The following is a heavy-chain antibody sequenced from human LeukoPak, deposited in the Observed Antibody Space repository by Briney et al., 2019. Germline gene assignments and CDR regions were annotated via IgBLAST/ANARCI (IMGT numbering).Heavy chain of an antibody. CDR3: ARETRHNVWGSYRYYIDY. D-gene: IGHD3-16*02. CDR1: GFTFSAVW. Sequence: GGSLRLSCVASGFTFSAVWMTWVRQAPGKGLEWVANINQDGDEKYYLDSVKGRITISRDNAKNSLYLQMNSLRDEDTAVYYCARETRHNVWGSYRYYIDYWGQGTLVTASS. CDR2: INQDGDEK. J-gene: IGHJ4*02. V-gene: IGHV3-7*04.